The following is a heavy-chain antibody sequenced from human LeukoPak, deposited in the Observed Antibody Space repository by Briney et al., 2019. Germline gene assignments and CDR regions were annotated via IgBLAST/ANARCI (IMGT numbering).Heavy chain of an antibody. J-gene: IGHJ6*03. Sequence: KTSETLSLTCAVYGGSFSGYYWSWIRQPPGKGLEWIGEINHSGSTNYNPSLKSRVTISVDTSKNQFSLKLSSVTAADTAVYYCARGGFWSGYSSRYYYYMDVWGKGTTVTVSS. CDR2: INHSGST. CDR3: ARGGFWSGYSSRYYYYMDV. D-gene: IGHD3-3*01. CDR1: GGSFSGYY. V-gene: IGHV4-34*01.